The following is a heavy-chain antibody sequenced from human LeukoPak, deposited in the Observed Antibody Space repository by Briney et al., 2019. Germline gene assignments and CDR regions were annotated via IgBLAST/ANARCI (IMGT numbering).Heavy chain of an antibody. CDR3: ARLLAARPQDDY. V-gene: IGHV4-31*03. CDR1: GASVSSGGDY. J-gene: IGHJ4*02. CDR2: IHYSGDT. Sequence: SETLSLTCTVSGASVSSGGDYWSWIRQHAGKGLEWIGYIHYSGDTYSNPSLKSRVAVSLDTSKNQFSLKLTSVTAADTAVYYCARLLAARPQDDYWGQGTLVTVSS. D-gene: IGHD6-6*01.